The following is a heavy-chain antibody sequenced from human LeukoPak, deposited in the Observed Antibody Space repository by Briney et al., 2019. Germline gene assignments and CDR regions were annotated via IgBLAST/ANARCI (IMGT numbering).Heavy chain of an antibody. CDR1: GFIFSNYW. Sequence: GGSLRLSCAGSGFIFSNYWVTWIRQAPGKGLEWVGNIKQDGSERYYVDSVKGRFTISRDNARDSAYLQMDNLRAEDTAVYYCARTSGTRLLRYWGQGTLVTVSS. J-gene: IGHJ4*02. D-gene: IGHD2-2*01. CDR3: ARTSGTRLLRY. V-gene: IGHV3-7*01. CDR2: IKQDGSER.